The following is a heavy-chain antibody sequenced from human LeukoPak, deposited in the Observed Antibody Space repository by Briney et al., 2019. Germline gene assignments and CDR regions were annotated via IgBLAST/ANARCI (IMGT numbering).Heavy chain of an antibody. CDR2: IIPILGIA. V-gene: IGHV1-69*04. CDR1: GGTFSSYA. Sequence: ASVKVSCKASGGTFSSYAISWVRQAPGQGLEWMGRIIPILGIANYAQKFQGRVTITADKSTSTAYMELSSLRSEDTAVYYCARGVVGGPILFDYWGQGTLVTVSS. CDR3: ARGVVGGPILFDY. D-gene: IGHD1-26*01. J-gene: IGHJ4*02.